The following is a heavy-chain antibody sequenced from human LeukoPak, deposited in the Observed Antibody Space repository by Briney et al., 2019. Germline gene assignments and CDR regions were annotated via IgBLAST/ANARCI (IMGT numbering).Heavy chain of an antibody. J-gene: IGHJ4*02. V-gene: IGHV3-20*04. CDR1: GFTFSSYA. CDR2: INWSGGST. CDR3: ARAPITSPFYFDY. D-gene: IGHD2-2*01. Sequence: SGGSLRLSCAASGFTFSSYAMSWVRQAPGKGLEWVSGINWSGGSTGYADPLRGRFTISRDNAKNSLYLQMDSLRAEDTALYYCARAPITSPFYFDYWGQGTLVTVSS.